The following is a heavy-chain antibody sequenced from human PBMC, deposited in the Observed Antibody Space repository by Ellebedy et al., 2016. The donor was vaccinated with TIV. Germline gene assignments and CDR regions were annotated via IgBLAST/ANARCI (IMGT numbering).Heavy chain of an antibody. J-gene: IGHJ6*03. Sequence: GGSLRLSXAASGFTFSSYWMSWVRQAPGKGLEWVANIKQDGSEKYYVDSVKGRFTISRDNAKNSLYLQMNSLRAEDTAVYYCAREGSVGILTGYMYYYYYMDVWGKGTTVTVSS. CDR3: AREGSVGILTGYMYYYYYMDV. V-gene: IGHV3-7*01. D-gene: IGHD3-9*01. CDR2: IKQDGSEK. CDR1: GFTFSSYW.